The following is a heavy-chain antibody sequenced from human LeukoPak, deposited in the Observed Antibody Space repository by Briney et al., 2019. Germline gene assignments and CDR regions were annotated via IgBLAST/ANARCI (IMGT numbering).Heavy chain of an antibody. D-gene: IGHD3-22*01. CDR2: INGRGGST. Sequence: PGGSLRLSCAASGFTFSSYAMSWVRQAPGKGLEWVSGINGRGGSTYYADSVKGRFTISRDNSKNTLYLQMNSLRAEDTAVYYCAKGDSSGYSVERKGYFDYWGQGTLVTVSS. J-gene: IGHJ4*02. CDR3: AKGDSSGYSVERKGYFDY. V-gene: IGHV3-23*01. CDR1: GFTFSSYA.